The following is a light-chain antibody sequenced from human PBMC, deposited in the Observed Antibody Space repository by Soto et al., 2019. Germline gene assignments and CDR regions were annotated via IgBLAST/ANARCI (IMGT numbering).Light chain of an antibody. Sequence: QSVLTQPASMSGSPGQSITISCSGTTYGFETYNQVSWYQQHPGKAPKILIYEGSKRPSGVSNRFSASKSGNTTSLTISGLQAEDEADYFCSSYVGDSAYAFGTGTKGTVL. CDR3: SSYVGDSAYA. V-gene: IGLV2-23*01. CDR1: TYGFETYNQ. J-gene: IGLJ1*01. CDR2: EGS.